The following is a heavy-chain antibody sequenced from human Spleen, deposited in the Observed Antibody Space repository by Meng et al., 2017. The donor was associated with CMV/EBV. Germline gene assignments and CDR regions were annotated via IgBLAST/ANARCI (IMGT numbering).Heavy chain of an antibody. D-gene: IGHD6-13*01. CDR1: GYSISSGYY. CDR3: ARGGSSWYYFDF. J-gene: IGHJ4*02. CDR2: INHSGST. V-gene: IGHV4-38-2*02. Sequence: SETLSLTCTVSGYSISSGYYWGWIRQPPGKGLEWIGEINHSGSTKYNSSLESRVTISVDTSKKQFSLKLYSVTATDTAVYYCARGGSSWYYFDFWGQGKMVTVSS.